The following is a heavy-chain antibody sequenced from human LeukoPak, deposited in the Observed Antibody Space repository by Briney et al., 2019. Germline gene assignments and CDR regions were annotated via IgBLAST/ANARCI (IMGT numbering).Heavy chain of an antibody. D-gene: IGHD3-16*01. CDR1: GYTFTSYD. V-gene: IGHV1-8*01. CDR3: ARIGGWGYDDLDY. Sequence: ASVKVSCKASGYTFTSYDINRVRQANGQGLEWMGWMNPNSGNTGYAQKFQGRGTMTRNTYINTAYMELNSLRSEDTAVYYCARIGGWGYDDLDYWGQGTLVTVSS. J-gene: IGHJ4*02. CDR2: MNPNSGNT.